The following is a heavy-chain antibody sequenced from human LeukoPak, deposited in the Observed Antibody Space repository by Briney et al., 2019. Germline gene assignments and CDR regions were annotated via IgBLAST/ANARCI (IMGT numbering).Heavy chain of an antibody. V-gene: IGHV3-23*01. J-gene: IGHJ4*02. Sequence: PGGSLRLSCAASGFTFDDYGMSWVRQAPGKGPEWVSAISGSGGSTYYADSVKGRFTISRDNSKNTLYLQMNSLRAEDTAVYYCAKTTLLGVRGVISHFDYWGQGTLVTVSS. CDR2: ISGSGGST. CDR3: AKTTLLGVRGVISHFDY. D-gene: IGHD3-10*01. CDR1: GFTFDDYG.